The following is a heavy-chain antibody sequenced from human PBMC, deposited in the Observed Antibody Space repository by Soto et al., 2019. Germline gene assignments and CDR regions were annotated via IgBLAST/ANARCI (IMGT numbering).Heavy chain of an antibody. Sequence: ASVKVSCKASGYTFSSYGISWVRQAPGQGLGWMGWISADNGNTNYAQRLQGRVTMTTDTSTSTAYMELRSLRSDDTAVYYCARDDCTSTTCDVSYWGQGTLVTVSS. J-gene: IGHJ4*02. CDR1: GYTFSSYG. D-gene: IGHD2-2*01. CDR2: ISADNGNT. V-gene: IGHV1-18*04. CDR3: ARDDCTSTTCDVSY.